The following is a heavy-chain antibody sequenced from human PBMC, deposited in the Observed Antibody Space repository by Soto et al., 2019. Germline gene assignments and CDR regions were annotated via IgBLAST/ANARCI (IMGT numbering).Heavy chain of an antibody. D-gene: IGHD2-2*02. CDR3: ARAGCSSTSCYTRWFDP. J-gene: IGHJ5*02. V-gene: IGHV4-34*01. CDR2: INHSGST. CDR1: GGSFSGYY. Sequence: SETLSLTCAVDGGSFSGYYWSWIRHPPGKGLEWIGEINHSGSTNYNPSLKSRVTISVDTSKNQFSLKLSSVTAADTAVYYCARAGCSSTSCYTRWFDPWGQGTLVTVSS.